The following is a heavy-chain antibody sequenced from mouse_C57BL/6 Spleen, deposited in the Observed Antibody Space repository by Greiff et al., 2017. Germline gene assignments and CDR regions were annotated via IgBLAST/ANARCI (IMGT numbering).Heavy chain of an antibody. CDR1: GFNIKDYY. V-gene: IGHV14-1*01. CDR2: IDPEDGDT. J-gene: IGHJ4*01. D-gene: IGHD2-3*01. CDR3: TTTLLYDGYYDAMDY. Sequence: EVKLMESGAELVRPGASVKLSCTASGFNIKDYYMHWVKQRPEQGLEWIGRIDPEDGDTEYAPKFQGKATMTADTSSNTAYLQLSSLTSEDTAVYYCTTTLLYDGYYDAMDYRGQGTSVTVSS.